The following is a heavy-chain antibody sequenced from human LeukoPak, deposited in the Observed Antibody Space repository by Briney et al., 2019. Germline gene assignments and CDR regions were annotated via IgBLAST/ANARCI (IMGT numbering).Heavy chain of an antibody. CDR2: INQDGSEM. CDR3: ARSPRNSGYNYGDY. CDR1: GFTFSTYW. V-gene: IGHV3-7*03. J-gene: IGHJ4*02. Sequence: PGGSLRLSCAASGFTFSTYWMTWVRQAPGQGLEWVANINQDGSEMYYVDSVEGRFTTSRENAKNSLYLQMNSLRAEDTTIYYCARSPRNSGYNYGDYWGQGTLVTVSS. D-gene: IGHD5-12*01.